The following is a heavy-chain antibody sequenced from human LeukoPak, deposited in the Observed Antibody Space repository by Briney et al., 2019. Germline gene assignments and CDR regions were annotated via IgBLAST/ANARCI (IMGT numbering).Heavy chain of an antibody. CDR3: ARFYEVGATSDAFDI. D-gene: IGHD1-26*01. CDR1: GYTFTGYY. J-gene: IGHJ3*02. Sequence: SCKASGYTFTGYYMHWVRQAPGKGLEWVSVIYSGGSTYYADSVKGRFTISRDNSKNTLYLQMNSLRAEDTAVYYCARFYEVGATSDAFDIWGQGTMVTVSS. V-gene: IGHV3-53*01. CDR2: IYSGGST.